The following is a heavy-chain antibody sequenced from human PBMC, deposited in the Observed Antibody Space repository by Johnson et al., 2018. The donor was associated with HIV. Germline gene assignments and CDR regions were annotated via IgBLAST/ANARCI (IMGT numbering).Heavy chain of an antibody. J-gene: IGHJ3*02. CDR3: AREEEWELTLVGVGAFDI. CDR2: ISWNSGSI. D-gene: IGHD1-26*01. V-gene: IGHV3-9*01. CDR1: GFTFDDYA. Sequence: EVQLVESGGGLVQPGRSLRLSCAASGFTFDDYAMHWVRHAPGKGLEWVSGISWNSGSIGYADSVKGRFTISRDNAKNSLYLQMNSLRAEDTAVYYCAREEEWELTLVGVGAFDIWGQGTMVTVSS.